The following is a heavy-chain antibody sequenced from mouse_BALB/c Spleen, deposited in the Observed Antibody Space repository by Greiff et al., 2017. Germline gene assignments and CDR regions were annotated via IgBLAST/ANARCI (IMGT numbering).Heavy chain of an antibody. CDR1: GDSITSGY. CDR3: ARWESYYGNEGAMDY. Sequence: VQLKESGPSLVKPSQTLSLTCSVTGDSITSGYWNWIRKFPGNKLEYMGYISYSGSTYYNPSLKSRISIIRDTSTNQYYLQLNSVTTEDTATYYCARWESYYGNEGAMDYWGQGTSVTVSS. D-gene: IGHD2-1*01. CDR2: ISYSGST. V-gene: IGHV3-8*02. J-gene: IGHJ4*01.